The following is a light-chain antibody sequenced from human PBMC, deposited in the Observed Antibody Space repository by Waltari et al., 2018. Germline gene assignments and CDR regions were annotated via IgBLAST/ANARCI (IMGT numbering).Light chain of an antibody. CDR2: GAS. Sequence: EIVMTQSPATLSVSPGERATHSCRASQSVGSDLAWYQQKPGRAPNLPIHGASTRVTGIPARFSGSGSGTEFTLTISSLQSEDFAVYYCQQYNKWPPYTFGQGTKLEIK. CDR3: QQYNKWPPYT. V-gene: IGKV3-15*01. J-gene: IGKJ2*01. CDR1: QSVGSD.